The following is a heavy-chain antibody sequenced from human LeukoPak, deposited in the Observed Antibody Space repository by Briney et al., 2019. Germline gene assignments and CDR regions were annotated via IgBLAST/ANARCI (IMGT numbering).Heavy chain of an antibody. J-gene: IGHJ4*02. Sequence: PGGSLRLSCAASGFTLSSYAMSWVPQAPGKGLEWVSLICGRGGSTYYADSVKGRFTISTDTSKNTLYLQMNSLRVEDTAVYYCAKDKDSSGPYYFDYWGQGTLVTVAS. CDR3: AKDKDSSGPYYFDY. CDR1: GFTLSSYA. CDR2: ICGRGGST. D-gene: IGHD6-19*01. V-gene: IGHV3-23*01.